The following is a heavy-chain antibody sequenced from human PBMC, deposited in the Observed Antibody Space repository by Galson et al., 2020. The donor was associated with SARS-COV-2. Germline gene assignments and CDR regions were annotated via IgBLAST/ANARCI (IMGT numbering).Heavy chain of an antibody. J-gene: IGHJ5*02. Sequence: ASETLSLTCTVSGVSINSYFWSWLRQPPGKGLEWIGYVYYSGRTNYNPSLKSRLTMSLDTSKNQFSLNLTSVTDADTAIYYCAAIGVAGDNWFDPWGQGTPVTVAS. CDR1: GVSINSYF. CDR3: AAIGVAGDNWFDP. CDR2: VYYSGRT. V-gene: IGHV4-59*03. D-gene: IGHD6-19*01.